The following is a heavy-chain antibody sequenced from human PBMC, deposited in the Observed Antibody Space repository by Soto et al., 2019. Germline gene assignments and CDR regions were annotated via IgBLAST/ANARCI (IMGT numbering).Heavy chain of an antibody. Sequence: GASVKVSCKASGYTFTSYGISWVRQAPGQGLEWMGWISAYNGSTNYAQKLQGRVTMTTDTSTSTAYMELRSLRSDDTAVYYCARDQVTEARYYYGMDVWGQGTTVTVSS. CDR1: GYTFTSYG. CDR3: ARDQVTEARYYYGMDV. CDR2: ISAYNGST. D-gene: IGHD2-21*02. J-gene: IGHJ6*02. V-gene: IGHV1-18*04.